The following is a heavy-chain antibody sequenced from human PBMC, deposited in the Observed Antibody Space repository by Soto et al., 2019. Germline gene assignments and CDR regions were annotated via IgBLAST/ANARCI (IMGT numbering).Heavy chain of an antibody. CDR1: GGSISSYY. CDR2: IYYSGST. Sequence: SETLSLTCAVSGGSISSYYWSWIRQPPGKGLEWIGYIYYSGSTNYNPSLKSRVTISVDTSKNQFSLKLSSVTAADTAVYYCARAYLYRFDPWGQGTLVTVSS. V-gene: IGHV4-59*01. CDR3: ARAYLYRFDP. J-gene: IGHJ5*02.